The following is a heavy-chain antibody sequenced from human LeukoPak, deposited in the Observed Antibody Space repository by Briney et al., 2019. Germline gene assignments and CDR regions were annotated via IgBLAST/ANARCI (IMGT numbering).Heavy chain of an antibody. CDR3: ARGMEPYYYMDV. CDR1: GYTFNGYY. Sequence: ASVKVSCKASGYTFNGYYMHWVRQAPGQGLECMGWINPNSGGTNYAQKFQGRVTMTRDTSISTAYMELSRLRSDDTAVYYCARGMEPYYYMDVWGKGTTVTVS. CDR2: INPNSGGT. D-gene: IGHD1-26*01. J-gene: IGHJ6*03. V-gene: IGHV1-2*02.